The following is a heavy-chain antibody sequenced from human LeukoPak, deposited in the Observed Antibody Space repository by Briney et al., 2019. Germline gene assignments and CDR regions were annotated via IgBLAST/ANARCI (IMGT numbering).Heavy chain of an antibody. CDR2: IYYSGST. D-gene: IGHD3-22*01. J-gene: IGHJ4*02. V-gene: IGHV4-39*07. CDR3: ARLMLYYYDSSGYYFDY. Sequence: SETLSLTCTVSGGSISSSSYYWGWIRQPPGKGLEWIGSIYYSGSTYYNPSLKSRVTISVDTSKNQFSLKLSSVTAADTAVYYCARLMLYYYDSSGYYFDYWGQGTLVTVSS. CDR1: GGSISSSSYY.